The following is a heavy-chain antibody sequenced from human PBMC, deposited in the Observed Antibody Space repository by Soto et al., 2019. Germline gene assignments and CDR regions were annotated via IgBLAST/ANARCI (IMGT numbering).Heavy chain of an antibody. J-gene: IGHJ4*02. D-gene: IGHD3-10*01. V-gene: IGHV4-4*02. Sequence: QVQLQESGPGLVKPSGTLSLTCAVSGGSISSSHWWSWVRQSPGKGLEWLGEIFHSGLTHYNPSPTVRLPLLGEKPKNQFSLRLTSVPAGDPAVYYWARHRERGDLPGGFDYGGEGFLAPVSS. CDR2: IFHSGLT. CDR1: GGSISSSHW. CDR3: ARHRERGDLPGGFDY.